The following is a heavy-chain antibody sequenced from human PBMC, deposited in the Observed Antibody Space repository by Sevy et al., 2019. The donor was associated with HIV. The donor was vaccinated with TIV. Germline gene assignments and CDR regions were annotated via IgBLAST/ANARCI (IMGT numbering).Heavy chain of an antibody. Sequence: GGSLRLSCAASGFTFSSYSMNWVRQAPGKGLEWVSSISSSSSYIYYADSVKGRFTISRDNAKNSLYLQMNSLRAEDTAVYYCARETWRYYGSGSYYYYGMDVWGQGTTVTVSS. D-gene: IGHD3-10*01. CDR2: ISSSSSYI. CDR1: GFTFSSYS. V-gene: IGHV3-21*01. J-gene: IGHJ6*02. CDR3: ARETWRYYGSGSYYYYGMDV.